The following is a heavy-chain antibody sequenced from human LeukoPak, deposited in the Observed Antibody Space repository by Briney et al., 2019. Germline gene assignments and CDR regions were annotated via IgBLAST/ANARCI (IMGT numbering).Heavy chain of an antibody. CDR2: IYYSGST. CDR3: ARGTYGDCPYY. Sequence: PSETLSLTCTVSGGSISSSSYYWGWIRQPPGKGLEWIGSIYYSGSTYYNPSLKSRVTISVDTSKNQFSLKLSSVTAADTAVYYCARGTYGDCPYYWGQGTLVTVSS. J-gene: IGHJ4*02. V-gene: IGHV4-39*01. CDR1: GGSISSSSYY. D-gene: IGHD4-17*01.